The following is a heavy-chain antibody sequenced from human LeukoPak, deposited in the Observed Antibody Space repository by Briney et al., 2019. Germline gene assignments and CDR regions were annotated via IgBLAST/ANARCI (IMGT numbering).Heavy chain of an antibody. V-gene: IGHV1-3*01. CDR3: ARASNYDFWSGYYPIDY. Sequence: GASVKVSCKASGYTFTSYAMHWVRQAPGQRLEWMGWINAGNGNTKYSQEFQGRVTITRDTSASTAYMELSSLRSEDTAVYYCARASNYDFWSGYYPIDYWGQGTLVTVSS. J-gene: IGHJ4*02. CDR2: INAGNGNT. D-gene: IGHD3-3*01. CDR1: GYTFTSYA.